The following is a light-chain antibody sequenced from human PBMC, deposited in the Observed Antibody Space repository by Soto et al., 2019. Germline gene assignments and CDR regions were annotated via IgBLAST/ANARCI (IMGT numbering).Light chain of an antibody. CDR3: QQYGSSPWT. V-gene: IGKV3-20*01. Sequence: DIVMTQSPLSLPVTPGEPASISCRASQSISRSDLAWYQHRPGQSPRLLIYATSSRATGIPDRFSGSGSGTDFTLTISRLEPEDFAVYYCQQYGSSPWTFGQGTKVDIK. J-gene: IGKJ1*01. CDR2: ATS. CDR1: QSISRSD.